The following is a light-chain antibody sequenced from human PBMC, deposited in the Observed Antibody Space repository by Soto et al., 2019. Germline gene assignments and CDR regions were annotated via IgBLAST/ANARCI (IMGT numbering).Light chain of an antibody. V-gene: IGKV3-20*01. CDR3: QQYGSSPFT. J-gene: IGKJ3*01. CDR2: GAS. CDR1: QSVSSSY. Sequence: PGERATLSCRASQSVSSSYLAWYQQKPGQTPRLLFYGASSRATGIPDRFSGSGSGTDFTLTISRLEPEDFAVYYCQQYGSSPFTFGPGTKVDIK.